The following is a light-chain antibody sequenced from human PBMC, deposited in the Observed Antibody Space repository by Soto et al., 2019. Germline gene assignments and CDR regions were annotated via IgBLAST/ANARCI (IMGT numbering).Light chain of an antibody. CDR3: AAWDDSVYGDV. V-gene: IGLV2-8*01. Sequence: QSVLTQPPSASGSPGQSVTISCTGTSSDVGGYNYVSWFQQHPGKAPKLMIYEVSKRPSGVPDRFSGSKSGNTASLTVSGLQAEDETDYYCAAWDDSVYGDVFGTGTKVTVL. CDR1: SSDVGGYNY. J-gene: IGLJ1*01. CDR2: EVS.